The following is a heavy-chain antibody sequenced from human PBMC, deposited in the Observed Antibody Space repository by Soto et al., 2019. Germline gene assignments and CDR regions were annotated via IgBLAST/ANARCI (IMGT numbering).Heavy chain of an antibody. CDR2: VSHDGRNT. D-gene: IGHD6-19*01. Sequence: VQLVESGGGVVQPGRSLRLSCAASGFTFSDYAMHWVRQAPGKGLEWVAVVSHDGRNTHYADSVKGRFTISRDSSKNTVSLEMNILRAEDTAVYYCAKGGRKWLVTSEFNYWGQGALATVSS. V-gene: IGHV3-30*18. CDR1: GFTFSDYA. J-gene: IGHJ4*02. CDR3: AKGGRKWLVTSEFNY.